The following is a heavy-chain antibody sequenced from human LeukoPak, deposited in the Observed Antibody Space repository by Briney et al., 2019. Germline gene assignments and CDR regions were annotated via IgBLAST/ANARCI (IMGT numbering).Heavy chain of an antibody. CDR2: IYTSGNT. CDR1: GGLISGYY. J-gene: IGHJ5*02. V-gene: IGHV4-4*07. CDR3: ARDSGYDLT. Sequence: SQTLSLTCSFSGGLISGYYWSWIRQPAGKGLEWIGRIYTSGNTNYNPSLKSRVTMSVDTSKNQFSLKLNSVTAADTAVYYCARDSGYDLTWGQGNLVTVSS. D-gene: IGHD5-12*01.